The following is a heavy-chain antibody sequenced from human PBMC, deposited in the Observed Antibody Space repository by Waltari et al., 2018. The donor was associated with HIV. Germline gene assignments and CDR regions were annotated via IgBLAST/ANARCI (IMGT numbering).Heavy chain of an antibody. Sequence: QVQLQESGPGLVKPSETLSLTCTVSSSSISSGFYWGWIRQPPGKGLEWIGHSGRTYYNPSLKSRVTISLDTSKNQFSLKLSSVTAADTAVYYCARDPRISMTDAFDIWGQGTMVTVSS. D-gene: IGHD3-22*01. CDR2: SGRT. CDR1: SSSISSGFY. CDR3: ARDPRISMTDAFDI. J-gene: IGHJ3*02. V-gene: IGHV4-38-2*02.